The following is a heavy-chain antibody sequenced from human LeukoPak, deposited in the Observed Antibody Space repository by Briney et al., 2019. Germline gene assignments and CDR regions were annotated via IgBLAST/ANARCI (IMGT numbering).Heavy chain of an antibody. J-gene: IGHJ4*02. Sequence: ASVKVSCKASGYTFTTYAMHWVRQAPGQRLEWMGWINAGNGNTKYSQKFQGRVTITRDTSASTAYMELSSLRSEDTAVYYCARDRGPGYFDYWGQGTLVTVSS. CDR1: GYTFTTYA. CDR3: ARDRGPGYFDY. CDR2: INAGNGNT. V-gene: IGHV1-3*01.